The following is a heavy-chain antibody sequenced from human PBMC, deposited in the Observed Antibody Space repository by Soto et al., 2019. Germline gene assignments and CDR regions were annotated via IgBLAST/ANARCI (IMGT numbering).Heavy chain of an antibody. CDR3: ANRRGAGGHFDY. Sequence: ESGGGLVQPEGSLRLSCAASGFTFSSYAMGWVRQGPGKGLEWVAVVSIGGSTHYADSVRGRFTISRDNSKNTLSLQMNSLTAEDTAVYFCANRRGAGGHFDYWGQGALVTVSS. V-gene: IGHV3-23*01. CDR1: GFTFSSYA. D-gene: IGHD2-15*01. J-gene: IGHJ4*02. CDR2: VSIGGST.